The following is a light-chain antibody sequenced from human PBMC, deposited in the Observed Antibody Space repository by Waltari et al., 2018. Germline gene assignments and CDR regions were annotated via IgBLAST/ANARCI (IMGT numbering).Light chain of an antibody. V-gene: IGKV4-1*01. J-gene: IGKJ1*01. CDR3: QQYYSART. Sequence: DIVMTQSPDSLALSLGERATINCKSSQSVLYSSNNKNYLAWYQQKPGQPPKLLISWASTRESGVPDRFSGSGSGTDFTLTISSLQAEDVAVYYCQQYYSARTFGQGTKVEI. CDR1: QSVLYSSNNKNY. CDR2: WAS.